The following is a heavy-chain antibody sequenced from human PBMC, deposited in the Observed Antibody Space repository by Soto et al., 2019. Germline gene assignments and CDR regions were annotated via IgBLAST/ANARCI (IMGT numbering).Heavy chain of an antibody. V-gene: IGHV3-7*01. Sequence: PGGSLRLSCAASGFTFSKYWMSWVRQAPGKGLEWVANIKQDGSEKYYVDSVKGRFTISRDNAKNSLYLQMNSLRAEDTAVYYCGASSYSSGWYAVYWGPGTLVTVS. CDR3: GASSYSSGWYAVY. CDR2: IKQDGSEK. J-gene: IGHJ4*02. CDR1: GFTFSKYW. D-gene: IGHD6-19*01.